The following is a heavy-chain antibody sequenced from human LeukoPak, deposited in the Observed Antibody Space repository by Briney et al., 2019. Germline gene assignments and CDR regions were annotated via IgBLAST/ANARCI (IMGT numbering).Heavy chain of an antibody. V-gene: IGHV1-2*02. D-gene: IGHD5-12*01. J-gene: IGHJ4*02. CDR3: ATHSATGYVFDYFDF. CDR2: IKSDDT. Sequence: ASVKVSCKASGYTLTGYCMHWVRQAPGQGLEWMGRIKSDDTTYAPKFQGRVAMIKDTSISTAYMELSSLRSDDTAVYYCATHSATGYVFDYFDFWGQGTQVIVSS. CDR1: GYTLTGYC.